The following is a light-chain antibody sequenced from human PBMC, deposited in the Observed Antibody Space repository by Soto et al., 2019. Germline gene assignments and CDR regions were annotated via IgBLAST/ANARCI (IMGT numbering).Light chain of an antibody. CDR1: QSVSSSY. CDR2: GAS. J-gene: IGKJ1*01. V-gene: IGKV3D-7*01. Sequence: EIVLTQSPGTLSLSPGERATLSCRASQSVSSSYLAWYQQKPGQAPRLLIYGASTRATGIPARFSGSGSETEFTLAISSLQPEDSATYYCLQDINYPWTFGQGTKVDIK. CDR3: LQDINYPWT.